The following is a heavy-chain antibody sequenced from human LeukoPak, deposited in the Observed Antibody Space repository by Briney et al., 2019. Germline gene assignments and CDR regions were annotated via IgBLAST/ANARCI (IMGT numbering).Heavy chain of an antibody. D-gene: IGHD2-15*01. CDR2: INAGNGNT. CDR3: ARHCSGGSCYSPADWFDP. CDR1: GYTFTSYA. V-gene: IGHV1-3*01. Sequence: ASVKVSCKASGYTFTSYAMHWVRQAPGQRLEWMGWINAGNGNTKYSQKFQGRVTITRDTSASTAYMKLSSLRTEDTAVYYCARHCSGGSCYSPADWFDPWGQGTLVTVSS. J-gene: IGHJ5*02.